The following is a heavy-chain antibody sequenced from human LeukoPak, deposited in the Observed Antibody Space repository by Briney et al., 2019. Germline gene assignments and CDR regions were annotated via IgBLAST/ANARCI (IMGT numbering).Heavy chain of an antibody. D-gene: IGHD2-2*01. V-gene: IGHV5-51*01. CDR2: IYPGDSDT. Sequence: GESLKISCKGSGYSFTSYWIGWVRQMPGKGLEWMGIIYPGDSDTRYSPSFQVQVTISADKSISTAYLQWSSLKASDTAMYYCARPYCSSTSCHTNWFDPWGQGTLVTVSS. J-gene: IGHJ5*02. CDR1: GYSFTSYW. CDR3: ARPYCSSTSCHTNWFDP.